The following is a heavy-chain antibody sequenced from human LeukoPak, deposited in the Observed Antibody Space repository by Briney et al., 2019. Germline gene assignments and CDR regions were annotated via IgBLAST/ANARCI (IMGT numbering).Heavy chain of an antibody. J-gene: IGHJ4*02. D-gene: IGHD4-23*01. CDR2: IYYSGST. CDR3: ARDDYGGNFNY. Sequence: SETLSLTCTVSGGSISSGGYYWSWIRQHPGTGLEWIGYIYYSGSTYYNPSLKSRVTISVDTSKNQFSLKLSSVTAADTAVYYCARDDYGGNFNYWGQGTLVTVSS. V-gene: IGHV4-31*03. CDR1: GGSISSGGYY.